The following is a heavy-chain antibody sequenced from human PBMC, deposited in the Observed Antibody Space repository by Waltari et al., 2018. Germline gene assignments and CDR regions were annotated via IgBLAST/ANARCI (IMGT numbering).Heavy chain of an antibody. D-gene: IGHD3-16*02. Sequence: VQSGPEVKKPGASVKVSCKISGDTFTAFFIHWLRQAPGQGFEWMGWINPESGDSKAAQKLQGRVTLTSDPSIDTAHMELSSLTSDDTAVYYCARGRGNYFNDTGYLYPYWGQGTVITVAS. CDR1: GDTFTAFF. CDR2: INPESGDS. J-gene: IGHJ4*02. CDR3: ARGRGNYFNDTGYLYPY. V-gene: IGHV1-2*02.